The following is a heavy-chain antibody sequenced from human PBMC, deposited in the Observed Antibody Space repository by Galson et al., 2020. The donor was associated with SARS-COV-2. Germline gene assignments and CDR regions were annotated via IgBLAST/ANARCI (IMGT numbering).Heavy chain of an antibody. Sequence: ASVKVSCKASGYTFSGHYMHWVRLAPGQGLEWMGRINPNSGDTDVAQKFQGRVTMTTDTSLTTAYMELSRLTSDDTAVYYCARERFLEWLVLGDYYYYMDVWGKGTTVTVSS. J-gene: IGHJ6*03. CDR2: INPNSGDT. CDR1: GYTFSGHY. V-gene: IGHV1-2*06. D-gene: IGHD3-3*01. CDR3: ARERFLEWLVLGDYYYYMDV.